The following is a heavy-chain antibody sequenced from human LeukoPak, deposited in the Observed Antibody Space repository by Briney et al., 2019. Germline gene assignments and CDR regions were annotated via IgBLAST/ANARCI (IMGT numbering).Heavy chain of an antibody. D-gene: IGHD2-21*01. J-gene: IGHJ4*02. CDR1: GGSISSYY. Sequence: PSETLSLTCTVSGGSISSYYWSWIRQPPGKGLEWIGYIYYSGSTNYNPSLKSRVTISVDTSKNQFSLKLSSVTAADTAVYYCASLFEAGLRGFDYWGQGTLVTVSS. V-gene: IGHV4-59*01. CDR3: ASLFEAGLRGFDY. CDR2: IYYSGST.